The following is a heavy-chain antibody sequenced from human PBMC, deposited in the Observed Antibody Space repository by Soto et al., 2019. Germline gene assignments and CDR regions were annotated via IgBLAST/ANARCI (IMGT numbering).Heavy chain of an antibody. CDR2: ISGSGTT. Sequence: PSETLSLTCNVSGGSISGYYWSWVRQPAGKGLEWIGRISGSGTTNYNPSLKSRVTMSVDTSKNHSSLKLSSVNAADTAVSYCATRADRVYSYGMDVWGQGTTVTVS. V-gene: IGHV4-4*07. CDR1: GGSISGYY. CDR3: ATRADRVYSYGMDV. J-gene: IGHJ6*02.